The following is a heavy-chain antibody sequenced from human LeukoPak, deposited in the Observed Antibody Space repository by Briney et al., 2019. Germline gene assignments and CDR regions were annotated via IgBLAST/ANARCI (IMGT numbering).Heavy chain of an antibody. Sequence: PGGSLRLSCAASGFTFSSYAMSWVRQAPGKGLEWVSSISGSGGNTYYADSVKGRFTISRDNSKNTLYMQMNSLRAEDTAVYYCAQADSGSYPIDYWGQGTLVTVSS. CDR1: GFTFSSYA. D-gene: IGHD1-26*01. V-gene: IGHV3-23*01. CDR2: ISGSGGNT. J-gene: IGHJ4*02. CDR3: AQADSGSYPIDY.